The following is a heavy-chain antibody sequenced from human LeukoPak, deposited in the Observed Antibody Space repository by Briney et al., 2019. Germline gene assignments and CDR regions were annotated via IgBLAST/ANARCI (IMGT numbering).Heavy chain of an antibody. J-gene: IGHJ6*04. CDR2: IIPIFGTA. CDR3: ARSAPICVVVPAATDRCYYYGMDV. Sequence: SVKVSCKASGGTFSSYAISWVRQAPGQGLAWMGGIIPIFGTANYAQKFQGRVTITADESTSTAYMELSSLRSEDTAVYYCARSAPICVVVPAATDRCYYYGMDVWGKGTTVTVSS. CDR1: GGTFSSYA. V-gene: IGHV1-69*13. D-gene: IGHD2-2*01.